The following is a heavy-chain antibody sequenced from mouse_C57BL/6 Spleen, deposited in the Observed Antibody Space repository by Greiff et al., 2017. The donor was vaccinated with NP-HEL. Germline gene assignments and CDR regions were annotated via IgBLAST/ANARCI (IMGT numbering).Heavy chain of an antibody. CDR1: GYSFTSYY. Sequence: QVQLKQSGPELVKPGASVKISCKASGYSFTSYYIHWVKQRPGQGLEWIGWIYPGSGNTKYNEKFKGKATLTADTSSSTAYMQLSSLTSDDSAVYYCAREEEWFDYWGQGTTLTVSS. V-gene: IGHV1-66*01. J-gene: IGHJ2*01. CDR3: AREEEWFDY. CDR2: IYPGSGNT.